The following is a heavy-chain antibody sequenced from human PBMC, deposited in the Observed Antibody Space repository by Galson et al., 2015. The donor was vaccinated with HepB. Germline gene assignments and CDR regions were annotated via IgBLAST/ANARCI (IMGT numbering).Heavy chain of an antibody. Sequence: SLRLSCAASGFTVSSNYMSWVRQAPGKGLEWVSVIYSGGSTYYADSVKGRFTISRDNSKNTLYLQMNSLRAEDTAVYYCARAAFWAVPAASAVFVWGQGTLVTVSS. CDR1: GFTVSSNY. V-gene: IGHV3-66*01. J-gene: IGHJ4*02. D-gene: IGHD2-2*01. CDR2: IYSGGST. CDR3: ARAAFWAVPAASAVFV.